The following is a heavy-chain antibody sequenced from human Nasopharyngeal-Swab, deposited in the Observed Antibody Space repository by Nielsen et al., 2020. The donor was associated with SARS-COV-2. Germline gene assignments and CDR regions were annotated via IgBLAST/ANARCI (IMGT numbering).Heavy chain of an antibody. CDR1: GFTFSSYG. CDR3: ARDFPFGGDVVY. D-gene: IGHD3-10*01. J-gene: IGHJ4*02. Sequence: GESLKISCAASGFTFSSYGVHWVRQAPGKGLEWVAVIWYDGSNKYYADSVKGRFTISRDSSKNTLYLQMNSLRAEDTAVYYCARDFPFGGDVVYWGQGTLVTVSS. V-gene: IGHV3-33*01. CDR2: IWYDGSNK.